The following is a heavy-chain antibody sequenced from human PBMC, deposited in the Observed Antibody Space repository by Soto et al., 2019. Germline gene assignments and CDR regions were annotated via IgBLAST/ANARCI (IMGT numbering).Heavy chain of an antibody. CDR1: GGSISSSSYY. Sequence: PSETLSLTCTVSGGSISSSSYYWGWIRQPPGRGLEWIAYIYNSGNAYYNPSLKSRVTISIDTSKNQFSLKLSSVTAADTAVYYCARAHRSGWAWGPGALVTVSS. J-gene: IGHJ5*02. D-gene: IGHD6-19*01. V-gene: IGHV4-39*07. CDR3: ARAHRSGWA. CDR2: IYNSGNA.